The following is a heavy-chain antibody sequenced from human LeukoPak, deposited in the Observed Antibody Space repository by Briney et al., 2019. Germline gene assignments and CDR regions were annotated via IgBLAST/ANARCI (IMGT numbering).Heavy chain of an antibody. CDR2: ILYSGTKQ. D-gene: IGHD2-8*01. CDR3: AREYCSNGVCYKRFDY. V-gene: IGHV3-30*14. CDR1: GFTFSSYS. Sequence: PGGSLRLSCEASGFTFSSYSMLWVRQAPGKGLEWVGVILYSGTKQDYADSVKGRFTISRDNSRNTLYLQMGSLRAEDMALYYCAREYCSNGVCYKRFDYWGQGTLVTVSS. J-gene: IGHJ4*02.